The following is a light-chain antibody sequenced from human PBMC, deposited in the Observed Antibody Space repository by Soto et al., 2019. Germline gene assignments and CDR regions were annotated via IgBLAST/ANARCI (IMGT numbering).Light chain of an antibody. J-gene: IGKJ4*01. CDR2: DES. CDR1: QRVTSL. V-gene: IGKV3-11*01. CDR3: QKYGDWPLT. Sequence: ELVLTQSPATLSLSAGERATLSCRGSQRVTSLLGWYHQKPGQAPRILIYDESYRDTGIPARLSGSGSGTEFNLTISSLQSEDFAVYYCQKYGDWPLTCGGGTKVDIK.